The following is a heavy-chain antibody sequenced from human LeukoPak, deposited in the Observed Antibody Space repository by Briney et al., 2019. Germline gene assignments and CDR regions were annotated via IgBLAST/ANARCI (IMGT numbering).Heavy chain of an antibody. CDR3: ARENLADYYDSSGYFDY. J-gene: IGHJ4*02. CDR2: INWNGGSI. V-gene: IGHV3-20*04. CDR1: GFTFDDYG. D-gene: IGHD3-22*01. Sequence: GGSLRLSCAASGFTFDDYGMSGVRQAPGKGLEWVSGINWNGGSIVYADSVKGRFTISRDNAKNSLYLQMNSLRAEVTALYYCARENLADYYDSSGYFDYWGQGTLVTVSS.